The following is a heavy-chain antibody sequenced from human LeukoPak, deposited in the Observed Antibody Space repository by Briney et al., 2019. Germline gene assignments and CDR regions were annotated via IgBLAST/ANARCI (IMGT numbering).Heavy chain of an antibody. J-gene: IGHJ4*02. V-gene: IGHV3-53*01. D-gene: IGHD2-2*01. Sequence: GGSLRLSCAASGFTVSSDYMSWVRQAPGKGLEWVSVIYSGGSTYYADSVKGRFTISRDNSKNTLYLQMNGLRAEDTAVYSCAKGPAVGVVPTAGFDYWGQGTLVTVSS. CDR1: GFTVSSDY. CDR3: AKGPAVGVVPTAGFDY. CDR2: IYSGGST.